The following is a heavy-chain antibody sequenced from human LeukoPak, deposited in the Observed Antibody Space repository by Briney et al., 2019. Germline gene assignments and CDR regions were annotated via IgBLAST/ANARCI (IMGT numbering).Heavy chain of an antibody. V-gene: IGHV3-74*01. CDR3: ARVPTNSYGFGQ. D-gene: IGHD5-18*01. CDR2: INEDGTSA. J-gene: IGHJ4*02. CDR1: GFDFRDYW. Sequence: GGSLTLSCAASGFDFRDYWMHWLRQAPGKGLVWVAHINEDGTSASHADSVKGRFTISRDNAKNTLYLQMNSLTVEDTAVYYCARVPTNSYGFGQWGQGALVTVSS.